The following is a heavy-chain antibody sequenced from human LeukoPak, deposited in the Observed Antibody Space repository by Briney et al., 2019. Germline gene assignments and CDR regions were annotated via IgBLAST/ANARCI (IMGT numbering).Heavy chain of an antibody. CDR2: ISDSGTA. J-gene: IGHJ2*01. CDR1: GASLSGFF. D-gene: IGHD2-21*01. V-gene: IGHV4-59*01. Sequence: PSETLSLTCSVSGASLSGFFWSWIRQPPGKGLEWIGYISDSGTANYNPSLESRVTISAHTSKNQFSLKLTSVTTADTAFYYRARDRSGDLSSYWFVDLWGRGTLVTVSS. CDR3: ARDRSGDLSSYWFVDL.